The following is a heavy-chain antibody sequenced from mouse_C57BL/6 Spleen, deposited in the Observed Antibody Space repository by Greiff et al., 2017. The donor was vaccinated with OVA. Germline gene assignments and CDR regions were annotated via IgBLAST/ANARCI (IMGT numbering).Heavy chain of an antibody. CDR3: ARLEAYGNYYAY. J-gene: IGHJ3*01. V-gene: IGHV1-42*01. CDR1: GYSFTGYY. CDR2: INPSTGGT. D-gene: IGHD2-1*01. Sequence: VQLQQSGPELVKPGASVKISCKASGYSFTGYYMNWVKQSPEKSLEWIGEINPSTGGTTYNQKFKAKATLTVDKSSSTAYMQLKSLTSEDSAVYYCARLEAYGNYYAYWGKGTLVTVSA.